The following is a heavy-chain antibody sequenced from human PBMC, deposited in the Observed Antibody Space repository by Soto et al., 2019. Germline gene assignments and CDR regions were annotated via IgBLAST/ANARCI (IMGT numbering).Heavy chain of an antibody. D-gene: IGHD5-18*01. CDR2: IYYSGST. V-gene: IGHV4-59*01. CDR1: GGSISSYY. CDR3: ARDRRYSYGYYYYYYYGMDV. Sequence: PSETLSLTCTVSGGSISSYYWSWIRQPPGKGLVWIGYIYYSGSTNYNPSLKSRVTISVDTSKNQFSLKLSSVTAADTAVYYCARDRRYSYGYYYYYYYGMDVWGQGTTVTVSS. J-gene: IGHJ6*02.